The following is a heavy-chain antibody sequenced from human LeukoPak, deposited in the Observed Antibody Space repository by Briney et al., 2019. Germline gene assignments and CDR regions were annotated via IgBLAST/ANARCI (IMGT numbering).Heavy chain of an antibody. D-gene: IGHD2-2*01. CDR1: GYTFTGYY. J-gene: IGHJ4*02. Sequence: ASVKVSCKATGYTFTGYYMHWVRQAPGQGLEWMGWINPNSGGTNYAQKFQGRVTMTRDTSISTAYMELSRLRSDDTAVYYCAREEVPAAPSDYWGQGTLVTVSS. CDR3: AREEVPAAPSDY. CDR2: INPNSGGT. V-gene: IGHV1-2*02.